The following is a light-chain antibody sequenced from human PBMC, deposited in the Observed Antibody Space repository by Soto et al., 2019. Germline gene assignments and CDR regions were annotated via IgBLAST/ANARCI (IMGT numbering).Light chain of an antibody. J-gene: IGLJ3*02. CDR2: EVS. CDR1: SSDVGGYNY. Sequence: QSALTQPASVSGSPGQSITISCTGTSSDVGGYNYVSWFQHHPGKVPKLMFYEVSHRPSGVSDRFSGSKSGTTASLTISGLQAEDEADYYCCSFTNSYTWVFGGGTKVTVL. CDR3: CSFTNSYTWV. V-gene: IGLV2-14*01.